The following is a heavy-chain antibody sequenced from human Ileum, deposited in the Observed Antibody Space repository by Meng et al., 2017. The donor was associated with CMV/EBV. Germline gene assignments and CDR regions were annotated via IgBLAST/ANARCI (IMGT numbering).Heavy chain of an antibody. CDR3: ARDPQQGFWSGYYGANWFDP. CDR1: GFTYSNFW. V-gene: IGHV3-48*04. J-gene: IGHJ5*02. Sequence: GESLKISCAVSGFTYSNFWMSWVRQSPGMGLEWVSYISSSGSTIYYADSVKGRFTISRDNAKNSLYLQMNSLRAEDTAVYYCARDPQQGFWSGYYGANWFDPWGQGTLVTVSS. D-gene: IGHD3-3*01. CDR2: ISSSGSTI.